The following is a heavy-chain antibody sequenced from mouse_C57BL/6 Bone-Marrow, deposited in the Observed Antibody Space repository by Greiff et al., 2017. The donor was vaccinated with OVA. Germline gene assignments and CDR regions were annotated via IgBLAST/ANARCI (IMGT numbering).Heavy chain of an antibody. V-gene: IGHV1-55*01. CDR3: ASKGKIDYYGSRGYFDV. CDR2: IYPGSGST. Sequence: QVQLKQPGAELVKPGASVKMSCKASGYTFTSYWITWVKQRPGQGLEWIGDIYPGSGSTNYNEKFKSKATLTVDTSSSTAYMQLSSLTSEDSAVYYCASKGKIDYYGSRGYFDVWGTGTTVTVSS. CDR1: GYTFTSYW. D-gene: IGHD1-1*01. J-gene: IGHJ1*03.